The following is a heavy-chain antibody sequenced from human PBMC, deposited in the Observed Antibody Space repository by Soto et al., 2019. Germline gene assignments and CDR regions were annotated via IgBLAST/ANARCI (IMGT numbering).Heavy chain of an antibody. CDR2: IYYSGST. J-gene: IGHJ4*02. CDR3: ARSYASGSYYILFDY. CDR1: GGSISSYY. Sequence: PSETLSLTCTVSGGSISSYYWSWIRQPPGKGLEWIGYIYYSGSTNYNPSLKSRVTISVDTSKNQFSLKLSSVTAADTAVFYCARSYASGSYYILFDYWGQGTPVTVSS. V-gene: IGHV4-59*08. D-gene: IGHD3-10*01.